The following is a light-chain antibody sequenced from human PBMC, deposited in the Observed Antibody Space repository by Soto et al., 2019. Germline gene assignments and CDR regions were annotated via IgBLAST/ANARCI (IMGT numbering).Light chain of an antibody. CDR1: PSDIGAYNY. CDR3: GSYTITSTLMI. Sequence: QSALTQPASGSGSPGQSITISCSGTPSDIGAYNYVSWYQHLPGKAPEVIIYDVTNRPSGVSSRFSGSKSGTTASLTISGLQAEDEANYYCGSYTITSTLMIFGGGTKVTVL. V-gene: IGLV2-14*03. CDR2: DVT. J-gene: IGLJ2*01.